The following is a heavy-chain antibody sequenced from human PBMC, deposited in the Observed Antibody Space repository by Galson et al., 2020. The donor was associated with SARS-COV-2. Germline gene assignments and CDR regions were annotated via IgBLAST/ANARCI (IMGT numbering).Heavy chain of an antibody. CDR3: ARGSYSSSWYGTRGWFDP. V-gene: IGHV4-34*01. Sequence: SGYYWSWIRQPPGKGLEWIGEINHSGSTNYNPSLKSRVTISVDTSKNQFSLKLSSVTAADTAVYYCARGSYSSSWYGTRGWFDPWGQGTLVTVSS. J-gene: IGHJ5*02. CDR2: INHSGST. D-gene: IGHD6-13*01. CDR1: SGYY.